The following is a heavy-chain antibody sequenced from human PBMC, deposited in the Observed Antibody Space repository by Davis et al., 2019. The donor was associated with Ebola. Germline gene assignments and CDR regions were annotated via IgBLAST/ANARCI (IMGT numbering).Heavy chain of an antibody. Sequence: AASVKVSCNASGGTFSSYAISWVRQPPGQGLEWMGGIIPIFGTANYAQKFQGRVTITADESTSTAYMELSSLRSEDTAVYYCARVTGQTTLSEADVWGQGTTVTVSS. CDR1: GGTFSSYA. CDR2: IIPIFGTA. D-gene: IGHD1-20*01. CDR3: ARVTGQTTLSEADV. J-gene: IGHJ6*02. V-gene: IGHV1-69*13.